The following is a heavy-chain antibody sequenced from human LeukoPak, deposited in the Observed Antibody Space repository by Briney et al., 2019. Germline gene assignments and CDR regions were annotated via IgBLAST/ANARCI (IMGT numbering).Heavy chain of an antibody. CDR1: GAPLTSFY. CDR2: IYISGAT. J-gene: IGHJ3*01. Sequence: SETLSLTCSVSGAPLTSFYWGWLRQPPGKGLEWIGHIYISGATFYNPSLESRVTISVDMSNNQFSLDMTSVAVADTAVYYCARLHAGRKAFEVWGQGTLVTVSS. CDR3: ARLHAGRKAFEV. V-gene: IGHV4-4*09. D-gene: IGHD1-14*01.